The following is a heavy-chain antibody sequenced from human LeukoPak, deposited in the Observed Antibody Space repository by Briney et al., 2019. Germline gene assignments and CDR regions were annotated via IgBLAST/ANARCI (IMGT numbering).Heavy chain of an antibody. CDR1: GGSISSGGYC. D-gene: IGHD6-6*01. J-gene: IGHJ4*02. CDR2: IYYSGST. Sequence: SQTLSLTCTVSGGSISSGGYCWSWIRQHPGKGLEWIGYIYYSGSTYYNPSLKSRVTISVDTSKNQFSLKLSSVTAADTAVYYCARVETPYSSSLYYFDYWGQGTLVTVSS. V-gene: IGHV4-31*03. CDR3: ARVETPYSSSLYYFDY.